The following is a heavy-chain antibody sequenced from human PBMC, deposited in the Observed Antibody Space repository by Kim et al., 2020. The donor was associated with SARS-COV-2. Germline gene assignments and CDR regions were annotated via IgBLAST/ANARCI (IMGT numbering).Heavy chain of an antibody. D-gene: IGHD3-22*01. CDR1: GGSFSGYY. V-gene: IGHV4-34*01. CDR2: INHSGST. Sequence: SETLSLTCAVYGGSFSGYYWSWIRQPPGKGLEWIGEINHSGSTNYNPSLKSRVTISVDTSKNQFSLKLSSVTAADTAVYYCARDPYDSGAFDIWGQGTMVTVSS. J-gene: IGHJ3*02. CDR3: ARDPYDSGAFDI.